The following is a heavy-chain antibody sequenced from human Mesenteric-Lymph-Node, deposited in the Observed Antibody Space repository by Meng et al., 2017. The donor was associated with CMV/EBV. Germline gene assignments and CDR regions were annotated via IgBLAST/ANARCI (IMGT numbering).Heavy chain of an antibody. CDR1: GYNFTTDW. V-gene: IGHV5-51*01. J-gene: IGHJ4*02. Sequence: GESLKISCKGSGYNFTTDWIAWVRQMPGKGLEWMGIINPGDSDTRYSPSFQGQVTISADKSISTAYLQWSSLKASDTAMYYCARPVTRGYTYGWFDYWGQGTLVTVSS. CDR3: ARPVTRGYTYGWFDY. D-gene: IGHD5-18*01. CDR2: INPGDSDT.